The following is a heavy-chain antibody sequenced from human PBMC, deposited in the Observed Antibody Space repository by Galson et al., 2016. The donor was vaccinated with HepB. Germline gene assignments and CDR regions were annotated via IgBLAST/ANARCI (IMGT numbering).Heavy chain of an antibody. CDR3: ASDPAIYYDRSTSSLGDYFDY. D-gene: IGHD3-22*01. CDR2: IWYDGSNK. CDR1: GFIFSDYG. J-gene: IGHJ4*02. V-gene: IGHV3-33*01. Sequence: SLRLSCAASGFIFSDYGMHWVRQAPGKGLEWVAVIWYDGSNKYYGDSVKGRFTISRDNSKNTLYLQMNSLRAEDTAVYFCASDPAIYYDRSTSSLGDYFDYWGQGILVTVSS.